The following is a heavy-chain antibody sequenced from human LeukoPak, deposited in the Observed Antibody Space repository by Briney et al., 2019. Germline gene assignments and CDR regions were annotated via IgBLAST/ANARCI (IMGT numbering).Heavy chain of an antibody. Sequence: SVKVSCKASGYTFTGYYMHWVRQAPGQGLEWMGGIIPVFGTANYAQKFQGRVTITADESTSTAYMELSSLRSEDTAVYYCARGSGYSSSWYNYWGQGTLVTVSS. CDR1: GYTFTGYY. CDR3: ARGSGYSSSWYNY. CDR2: IIPVFGTA. J-gene: IGHJ4*02. V-gene: IGHV1-69*13. D-gene: IGHD6-13*01.